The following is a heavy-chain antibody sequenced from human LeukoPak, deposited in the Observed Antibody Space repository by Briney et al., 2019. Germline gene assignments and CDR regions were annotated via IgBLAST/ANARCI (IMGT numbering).Heavy chain of an antibody. V-gene: IGHV1-69*04. CDR1: GGTFSSYA. D-gene: IGHD3-22*01. J-gene: IGHJ4*02. CDR3: ARAPADSSGYPQGY. Sequence: SVKVSCKASGGTFSSYAISWVRQAPGQGLEWMGRIIPILGIANYAQKFQGRVTITADKSTSTAYMELSSLRSDDTAVYYCARAPADSSGYPQGYWGQGTLVTVSS. CDR2: IIPILGIA.